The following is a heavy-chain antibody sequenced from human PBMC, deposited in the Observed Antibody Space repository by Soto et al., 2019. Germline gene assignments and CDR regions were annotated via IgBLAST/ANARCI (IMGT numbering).Heavy chain of an antibody. V-gene: IGHV3-48*03. CDR1: GFTFSSYE. CDR2: ISSSGSTI. Sequence: RGSLRLSCAASGFTFSSYEMNWVRQAPGKGLEWVSYISSSGSTIYYADSVKGRFTISRDNAKNSLYLQMNSLRAEDTAVYYCARDQGHDYSNYDYYYYGMDVWGQGTTVTVSS. D-gene: IGHD4-4*01. CDR3: ARDQGHDYSNYDYYYYGMDV. J-gene: IGHJ6*02.